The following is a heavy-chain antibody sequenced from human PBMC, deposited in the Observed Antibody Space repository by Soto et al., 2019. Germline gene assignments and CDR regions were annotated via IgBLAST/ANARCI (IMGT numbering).Heavy chain of an antibody. CDR3: ARVAPIAVAGFFDY. V-gene: IGHV1-46*01. D-gene: IGHD6-19*01. Sequence: ASVKVSCKASGYTLSSYYIHCVRQAPGQGLEWMGVIIPSSGSTRYAQKFQGRVTMTSDTSTSTVYMDLSSLRSEDTAVYYCARVAPIAVAGFFDYWGQGTLVTVSS. J-gene: IGHJ4*02. CDR1: GYTLSSYY. CDR2: IIPSSGST.